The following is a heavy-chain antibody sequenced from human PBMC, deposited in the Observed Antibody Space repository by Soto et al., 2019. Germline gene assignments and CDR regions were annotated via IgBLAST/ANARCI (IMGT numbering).Heavy chain of an antibody. CDR3: ARDRLLSGGSVSSFDY. V-gene: IGHV3-48*01. CDR2: ISTSSGTI. J-gene: IGHJ4*01. CDR1: GFTFSSYS. Sequence: GSLRLSCAASGFTFSSYSMNWVRQAPGKGLEWVSYISTSSGTIYYADSVKGRFTISRDNAKNSLYLQLNSLRAEDTAVYYCARDRLLSGGSVSSFDYWAHGTRFTVSS. D-gene: IGHD2-15*01.